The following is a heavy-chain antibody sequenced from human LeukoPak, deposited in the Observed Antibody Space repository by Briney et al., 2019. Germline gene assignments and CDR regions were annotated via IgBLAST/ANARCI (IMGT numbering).Heavy chain of an antibody. V-gene: IGHV3-48*02. J-gene: IGHJ4*02. CDR2: IRSSGSPI. CDR3: VRDPDALDF. Sequence: GGSLRLSCAASGFTFSSYSMNRVRQAPGQGLEWVSYIRSSGSPIYYADSVRGRFTISRDNAKNSLYLQMNSLRDEDTAVYYCVRDPDALDFWGQGTPVTVSS. CDR1: GFTFSSYS.